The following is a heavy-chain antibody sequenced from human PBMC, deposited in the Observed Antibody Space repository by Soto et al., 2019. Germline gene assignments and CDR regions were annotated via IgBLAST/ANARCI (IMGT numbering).Heavy chain of an antibody. V-gene: IGHV4-59*01. D-gene: IGHD3-9*01. Sequence: SLETLSLTCTVAGGSISSYCWSWIRQPTGKGLEWIGYIYYSGSTNYNPSLKSRVTILVDTSKNQFSLKLSSVTAADTAVYYCAREIHDILTGYYTRTQYYFDYWGQGTLVTVSS. CDR3: AREIHDILTGYYTRTQYYFDY. J-gene: IGHJ4*02. CDR1: GGSISSYC. CDR2: IYYSGST.